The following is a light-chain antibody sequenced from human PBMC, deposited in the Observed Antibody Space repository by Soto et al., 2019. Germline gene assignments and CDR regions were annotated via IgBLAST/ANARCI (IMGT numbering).Light chain of an antibody. V-gene: IGKV3-20*01. J-gene: IGKJ5*01. CDR1: QSVSNNY. Sequence: EIVLTQSPGTLSLSPGERATLSCRASQSVSNNYLAWYHQKPGQAPRLLIYGASNRATGIPDRFSGSGSGTDFTLEISRVETDDVGIYYCMQSTQLPPTFGQGTRLETK. CDR2: GAS. CDR3: MQSTQLPPT.